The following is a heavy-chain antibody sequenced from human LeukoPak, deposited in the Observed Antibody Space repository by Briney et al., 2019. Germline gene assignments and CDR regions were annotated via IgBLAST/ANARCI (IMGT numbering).Heavy chain of an antibody. V-gene: IGHV4-39*01. J-gene: IGHJ4*02. CDR2: IYYTGNT. Sequence: SSETLSLTCTVSGISISSSNSYWGWIRQPPGKGLEWIGSIYYTGNTYYNASLKSRVTISIDTSKNQISLRLTSVTAADTAMYYCARQTGSGLFTLPGGQGTLVTVSS. CDR1: GISISSSNSY. D-gene: IGHD3/OR15-3a*01. CDR3: ARQTGSGLFTLP.